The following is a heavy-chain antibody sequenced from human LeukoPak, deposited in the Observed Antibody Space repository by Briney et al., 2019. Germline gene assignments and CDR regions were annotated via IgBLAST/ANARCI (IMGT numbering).Heavy chain of an antibody. CDR1: GGSISSYY. V-gene: IGHV4-59*01. J-gene: IGHJ4*02. D-gene: IGHD3-9*01. CDR2: IYYSGST. Sequence: SETLSLTCTVSGGSISSYYWSWIRQPPGKGLEWIGYIYYSGSTNYNPSLKNRVTISVDTSKNQFSLKLSSVTAADTAVYYCARTLRYFDWCFDYWGQGTLVTVSS. CDR3: ARTLRYFDWCFDY.